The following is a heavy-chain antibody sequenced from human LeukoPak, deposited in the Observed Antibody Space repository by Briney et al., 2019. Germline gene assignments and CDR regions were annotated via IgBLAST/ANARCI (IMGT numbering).Heavy chain of an antibody. J-gene: IGHJ6*02. D-gene: IGHD3-10*01. CDR3: ARDLSGPRGYYYGMDV. CDR1: GFTFSSYA. Sequence: GGSLRLSCAASGFTFSSYAMHWVRQAPGKGLEWVAVISYDGSNKYYADSAKGRFTISRDNSKNTLYLQMNSLRAEDTAVYYCARDLSGPRGYYYGMDVWGQGTTVTVSS. CDR2: ISYDGSNK. V-gene: IGHV3-30-3*01.